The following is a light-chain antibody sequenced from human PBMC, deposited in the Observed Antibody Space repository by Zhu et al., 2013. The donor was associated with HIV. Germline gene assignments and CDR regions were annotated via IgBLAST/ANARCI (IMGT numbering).Light chain of an antibody. CDR1: QDISSY. Sequence: IQLTQSPPFLSASVGDRVTITCEASQDISSYLAWYQQKSGKAPKLLIYAASTLQSGVPSRFSGSGSGTEFTLTISSLQPEDFATYYCQQLTHFGPGTKVEIK. CDR2: AAS. V-gene: IGKV1-9*01. CDR3: QQLTH. J-gene: IGKJ3*01.